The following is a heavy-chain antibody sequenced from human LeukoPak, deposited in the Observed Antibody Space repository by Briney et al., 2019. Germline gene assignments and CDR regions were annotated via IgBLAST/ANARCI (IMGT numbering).Heavy chain of an antibody. D-gene: IGHD3-22*01. J-gene: IGHJ4*02. V-gene: IGHV4-59*01. CDR3: ARGSGYYYFDY. CDR1: GGSISSYY. Sequence: SETLSLTCTVSGGSISSYYWSWIRQPPGKGLEWIGYIYYSGSTDYNPSLKSRVTISVDTSKNQFSLKLSSVTAADTAVYYCARGSGYYYFDYWGQGTLVTVSS. CDR2: IYYSGST.